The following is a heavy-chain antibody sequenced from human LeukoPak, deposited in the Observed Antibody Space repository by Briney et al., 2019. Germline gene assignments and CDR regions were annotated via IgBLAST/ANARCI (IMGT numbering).Heavy chain of an antibody. V-gene: IGHV3-20*04. CDR1: GFIFDVYG. D-gene: IGHD3-3*01. Sequence: GGSLTLSCALSGFIFDVYGMRWARHATGKGLVCVAGINWNGGSAGYADSMKGRFTISRDNSKNTLYLQMNSLRAEDTAVYYCAKAITIFGVGLIDYWGQGTLVTVSS. CDR3: AKAITIFGVGLIDY. CDR2: INWNGGSA. J-gene: IGHJ4*02.